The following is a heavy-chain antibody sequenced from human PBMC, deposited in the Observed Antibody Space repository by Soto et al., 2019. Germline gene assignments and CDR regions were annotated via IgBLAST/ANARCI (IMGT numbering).Heavy chain of an antibody. Sequence: PGGSLRLSCGVSGFTFSSHWMHWVRQAAGKGLVWVARINSDGSSTNYADSVKGRFTISRDNAKNTLYLQMNSLRADDTAVYYCARDWSPYYDFWSGFYTYFDYWGQGA. D-gene: IGHD3-3*01. CDR1: GFTFSSHW. CDR3: ARDWSPYYDFWSGFYTYFDY. J-gene: IGHJ4*02. CDR2: INSDGSST. V-gene: IGHV3-74*01.